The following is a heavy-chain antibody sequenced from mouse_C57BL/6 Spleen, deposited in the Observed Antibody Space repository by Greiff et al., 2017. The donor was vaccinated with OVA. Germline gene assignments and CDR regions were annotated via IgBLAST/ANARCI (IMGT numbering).Heavy chain of an antibody. CDR1: GFTFSSYA. D-gene: IGHD1-1*01. Sequence: EVQRVESGGGLVKPGGSLKLSCAASGFTFSSYAMSWVRQTPEKRLEWVATISDGGSYTYYPDNVKGRFTISRDNAKNNLYLQMSHLKSEDTAMYYCARGATDWDYWGQGTTLTVSS. J-gene: IGHJ2*01. CDR3: ARGATDWDY. V-gene: IGHV5-4*01. CDR2: ISDGGSYT.